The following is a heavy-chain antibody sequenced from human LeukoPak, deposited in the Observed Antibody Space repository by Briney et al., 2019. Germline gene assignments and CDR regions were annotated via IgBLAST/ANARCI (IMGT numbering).Heavy chain of an antibody. J-gene: IGHJ3*02. CDR2: TYYRSTWYN. CDR3: AREVTDAFDI. V-gene: IGHV6-1*01. D-gene: IGHD2-21*02. CDR1: GDSVSSDSAA. Sequence: SQTLSLTCAISGDSVSSDSAAWHWIRQSPSRGLEWLARTYYRSTWYNVYAVSVKSRITINPDTSKNQLSLQLKSVSPEDTAVYYCAREVTDAFDIWGQGTMVTVSS.